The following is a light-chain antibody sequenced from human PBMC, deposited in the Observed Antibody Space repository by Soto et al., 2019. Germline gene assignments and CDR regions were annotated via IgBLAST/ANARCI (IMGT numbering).Light chain of an antibody. J-gene: IGKJ1*01. V-gene: IGKV3-15*01. CDR2: GAS. CDR1: QSVTTN. CDR3: QQYNNWPPWT. Sequence: EVVMTQSPAPLSVSPGERAPPSCRASQSVTTNMAWYQQKPGQAPRLLIYGASTRATGIPARFSGSGSGTDFTLTISSLQSEDFAVYYCQQYNNWPPWTFGQGTKVDIK.